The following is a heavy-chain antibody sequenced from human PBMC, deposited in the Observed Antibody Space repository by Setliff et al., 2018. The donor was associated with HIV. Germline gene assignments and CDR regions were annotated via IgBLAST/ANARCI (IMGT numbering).Heavy chain of an antibody. D-gene: IGHD3-10*01. V-gene: IGHV3-74*01. J-gene: IGHJ4*01. Sequence: GGSLRLSCATSGFTFSSYWMHWVRQAPGKGLQWIARINSDGRSTDYAESAKGRFTISKDTARNTLYLQMNTVTAEDTAVYYCTTPRISGSSGWYFDYWGHGTLVTVSS. CDR1: GFTFSSYW. CDR3: TTPRISGSSGWYFDY. CDR2: INSDGRST.